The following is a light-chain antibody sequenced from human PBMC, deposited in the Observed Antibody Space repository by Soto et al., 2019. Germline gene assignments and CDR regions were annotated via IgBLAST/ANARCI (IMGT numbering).Light chain of an antibody. V-gene: IGLV2-14*01. Sequence: QSVLTQPASVSGSPGQSITISCTGTSSDVGSYNYVSWYQLHPGKAPRLMIYEVSNRPSGVSNRFSGSKSGDTASLTISRLQAEDVADYYCSSYTARTTLYVFGAGTKVTVL. CDR3: SSYTARTTLYV. J-gene: IGLJ1*01. CDR1: SSDVGSYNY. CDR2: EVS.